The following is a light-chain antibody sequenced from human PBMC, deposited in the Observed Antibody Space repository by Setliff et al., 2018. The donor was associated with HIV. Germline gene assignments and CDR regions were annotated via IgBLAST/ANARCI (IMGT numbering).Light chain of an antibody. J-gene: IGLJ2*01. CDR1: SNDIGRYDY. CDR2: GVS. Sequence: SALAQPPSASGSPGQSITISCTGTSNDIGRYDYVSWFQQQPDKAPKLIIHGVSKRPSGAPDRFSGSKPGNTASLTVSGLRAEDEADYFCSSYAGPSTLDVVVGGGTK. V-gene: IGLV2-8*01. CDR3: SSYAGPSTLDVV.